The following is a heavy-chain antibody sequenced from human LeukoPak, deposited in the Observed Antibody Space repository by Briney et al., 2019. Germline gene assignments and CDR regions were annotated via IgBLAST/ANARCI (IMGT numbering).Heavy chain of an antibody. CDR1: EFTFSSSW. J-gene: IGHJ4*02. CDR2: IRPDGSEA. V-gene: IGHV3-7*04. CDR3: TRDRAYKTFDY. Sequence: PGGSLRLSCAASEFTFSSSWMTWVRQAPGKGLEWVAVIRPDGSEAAYVDSVIGRFTISRDNAKNSLFLQMISLRVEDTAVYYCTRDRAYKTFDYWGQGALVTVSS. D-gene: IGHD3-16*01.